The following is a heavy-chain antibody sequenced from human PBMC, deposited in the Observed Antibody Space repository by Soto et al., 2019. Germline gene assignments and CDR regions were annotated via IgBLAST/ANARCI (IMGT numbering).Heavy chain of an antibody. J-gene: IGHJ6*02. Sequence: ASVTVCGEACGDGIKSYGIGGARQAHGQGLEWMGWISAYNGNTNYAQKLQGRVTMTTDTSTSTAYMELRSLRSDDTAVYYCARDIGGYDHSPYYNSGMAVRGHGTTVTVSS. D-gene: IGHD5-12*01. CDR3: ARDIGGYDHSPYYNSGMAV. CDR1: GDGIKSYG. V-gene: IGHV1-18*01. CDR2: ISAYNGNT.